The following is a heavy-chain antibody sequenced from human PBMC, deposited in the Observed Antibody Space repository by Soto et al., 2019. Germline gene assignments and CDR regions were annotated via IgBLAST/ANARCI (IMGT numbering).Heavy chain of an antibody. CDR3: AGSGYYGMDV. J-gene: IGHJ6*02. V-gene: IGHV3-11*06. D-gene: IGHD3-3*01. Sequence: GGSLSLSCAASGFTFNDYYMSWIRQAPGKGLEWVSYISSSSSYTNYADSVKGRFTISRDNAKNSLYLQMNSLRAEDTAVYYCAGSGYYGMDVWGQGTTVTVSS. CDR1: GFTFNDYY. CDR2: ISSSSSYT.